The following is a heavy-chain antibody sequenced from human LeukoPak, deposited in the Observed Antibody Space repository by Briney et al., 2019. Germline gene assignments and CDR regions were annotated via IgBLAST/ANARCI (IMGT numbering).Heavy chain of an antibody. J-gene: IGHJ4*02. CDR3: ARTPSWGFFDY. CDR1: GFSLSTSGMR. Sequence: ESGPTLVNPTQPLTLTCTFSGFSLSTSGMRVSWIRQPPGKALEWLARIDWDDDKFYTTSLKTRLTISKDTSKNQVVLTMTNMDPVDTATYYCARTPSWGFFDYWGQGTLVTVSS. V-gene: IGHV2-70*04. D-gene: IGHD3-16*01. CDR2: IDWDDDK.